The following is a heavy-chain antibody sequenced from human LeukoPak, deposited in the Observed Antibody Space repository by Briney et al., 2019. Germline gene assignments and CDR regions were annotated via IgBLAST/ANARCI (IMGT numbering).Heavy chain of an antibody. CDR1: GFTFSDYY. D-gene: IGHD6-13*01. CDR3: ASGYSSSWYSRGMDV. J-gene: IGHJ6*02. V-gene: IGHV3-11*01. CDR2: ISSSGSTI. Sequence: PGGSLRLSCAASGFTFSDYYMSWIRQAPGKGLEWVSYISSSGSTIYYADYVKGRFTISRDNAKNSLYLQMNSLRAEDTAVYYCASGYSSSWYSRGMDVWGQGTTVTVSS.